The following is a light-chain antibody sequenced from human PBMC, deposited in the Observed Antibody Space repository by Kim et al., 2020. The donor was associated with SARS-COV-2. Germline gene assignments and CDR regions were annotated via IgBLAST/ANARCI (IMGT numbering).Light chain of an antibody. CDR2: DVS. J-gene: IGLJ2*01. CDR3: SSYTSSITVV. V-gene: IGLV2-14*03. CDR1: SSDVGGYNY. Sequence: QSALTQPASVSGSPGQSLTISCTGTSSDVGGYNYVSWYQQHPGKAPKLMIYDVSNRPSGVSNRFSGSKSGNTASLTISGLQAEDEADYYCSSYTSSITVVFGGGTQLTVL.